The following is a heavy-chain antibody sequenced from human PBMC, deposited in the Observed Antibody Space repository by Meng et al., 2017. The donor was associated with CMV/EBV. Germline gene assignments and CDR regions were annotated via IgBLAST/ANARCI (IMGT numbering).Heavy chain of an antibody. D-gene: IGHD6-13*01. CDR3: ARDAGAGFHY. CDR2: TSSDGSRS. V-gene: IGHV3-74*01. CDR1: GFTFSNYW. J-gene: IGHJ4*02. Sequence: LSCAASGFTFSNYWMHWVRQGPGEGLVWVSTTSSDGSRSSYADSVKGRFTISRDIAKNMVHLQMNSLRAEDTAMYYCARDAGAGFHYWGQGTLVTVSS.